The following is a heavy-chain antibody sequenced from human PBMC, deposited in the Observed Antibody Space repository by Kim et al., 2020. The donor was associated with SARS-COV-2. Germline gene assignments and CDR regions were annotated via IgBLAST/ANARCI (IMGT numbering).Heavy chain of an antibody. D-gene: IGHD2-8*02. Sequence: GGSLRLSCAASGFTFSASLMQWVRQAPGRGLEWVSSINTDSSYIYYADSLNGRFTISRDNAKNSLFLQMSSLGAEDTAIYYCARARFCTGGICYGAFDI. CDR2: INTDSSYI. V-gene: IGHV3-21*01. J-gene: IGHJ3*02. CDR1: GFTFSASL. CDR3: ARARFCTGGICYGAFDI.